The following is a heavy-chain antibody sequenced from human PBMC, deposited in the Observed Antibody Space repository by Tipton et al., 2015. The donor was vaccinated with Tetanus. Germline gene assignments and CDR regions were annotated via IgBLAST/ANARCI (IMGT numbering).Heavy chain of an antibody. CDR3: ARDRLWFGELSHYYYYGMDV. Sequence: GSLRLSCAASGFTFSSYSMNWVRQAPGKGLEWVSYISSSSSTIYYADSVKGRFTISRDNAKNSRYLQMNSLRDEDTAVYYCARDRLWFGELSHYYYYGMDVWGQGTTVTVSS. D-gene: IGHD3-10*01. J-gene: IGHJ6*02. V-gene: IGHV3-48*02. CDR1: GFTFSSYS. CDR2: ISSSSSTI.